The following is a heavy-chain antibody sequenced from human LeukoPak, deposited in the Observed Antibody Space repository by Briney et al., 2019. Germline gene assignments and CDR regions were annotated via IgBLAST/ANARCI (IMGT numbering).Heavy chain of an antibody. CDR1: GFTFSSYA. CDR2: ISGSGGST. V-gene: IGHV3-23*01. J-gene: IGHJ3*02. Sequence: PGGSLRLSXAASGFTFSSYAMSWVRQAPGKGLEWVSAISGSGGSTYYADSVKGRFTISRDNSKNTVYLQMNSLRAEDTAVYYCAKVPVFSVTISEVVTDDAFDIWGQGTIVTVSS. CDR3: AKVPVFSVTISEVVTDDAFDI. D-gene: IGHD3-3*01.